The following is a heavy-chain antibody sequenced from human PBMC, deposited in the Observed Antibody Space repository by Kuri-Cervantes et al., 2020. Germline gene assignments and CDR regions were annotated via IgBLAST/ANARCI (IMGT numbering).Heavy chain of an antibody. CDR3: ARGRVAATTSYYFDF. J-gene: IGHJ4*02. Sequence: SETLSLTCTVSGGSISSYYWSWIRQPAGKGLEWIGRIYTSGSTNYNPPLKSRVTISVDKSKNQFSLKLSSVTAADTAVYYCARGRVAATTSYYFDFWGQGTLVTVSS. D-gene: IGHD2-15*01. CDR1: GGSISSYY. CDR2: IYTSGST. V-gene: IGHV4-4*07.